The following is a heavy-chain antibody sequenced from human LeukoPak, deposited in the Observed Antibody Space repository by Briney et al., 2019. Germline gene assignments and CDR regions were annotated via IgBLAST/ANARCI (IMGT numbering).Heavy chain of an antibody. V-gene: IGHV1-69*01. CDR2: IIPIFGTA. CDR3: ARDETGTYNWFDP. D-gene: IGHD1-1*01. Sequence: SVKVSCEASGGTFSSYAISWVRQAPGQGLEWMGGIIPIFGTANYAQKFQGRVTITADESTSTAYMELSSLRSEDTAVYYCARDETGTYNWFDPWGQGTLVTVSS. J-gene: IGHJ5*02. CDR1: GGTFSSYA.